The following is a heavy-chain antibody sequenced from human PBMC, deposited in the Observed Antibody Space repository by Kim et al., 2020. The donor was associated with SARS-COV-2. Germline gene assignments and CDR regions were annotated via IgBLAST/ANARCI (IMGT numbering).Heavy chain of an antibody. Sequence: GGSLRLSCAASSLTLTNAWMSWVRQPPGKGLEWVGRIKSKTFGETTEYAAPVKGRFSISRDDSKKTLYLQLNSLKIEDTAVYYCTGGILPGSDAFDVWGQGAMVTVSS. J-gene: IGHJ3*01. CDR1: SLTLTNAW. V-gene: IGHV3-15*01. CDR3: TGGILPGSDAFDV. CDR2: IKSKTFGETT. D-gene: IGHD3-9*01.